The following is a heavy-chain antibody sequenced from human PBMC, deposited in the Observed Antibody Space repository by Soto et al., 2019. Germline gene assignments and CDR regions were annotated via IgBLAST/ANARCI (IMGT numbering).Heavy chain of an antibody. CDR3: ARDEAREMATIIHC. Sequence: QVQLVESGGGVVQPGRSLRLSCAASGFTFSSYAMHWVRQAPGKGLEWVAVISYDGSNKYYADSVKGRFTSPIDNSKNTLYLQMNSLRAEDTAVYYCARDEAREMATIIHCWGQGTLVTVSS. V-gene: IGHV3-30-3*01. CDR1: GFTFSSYA. CDR2: ISYDGSNK. J-gene: IGHJ4*02. D-gene: IGHD5-12*01.